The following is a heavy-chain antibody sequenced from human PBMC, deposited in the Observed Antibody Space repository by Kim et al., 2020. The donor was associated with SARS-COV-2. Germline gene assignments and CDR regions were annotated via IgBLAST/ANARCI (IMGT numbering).Heavy chain of an antibody. CDR1: GFSFGSYW. D-gene: IGHD3-22*01. J-gene: IGHJ1*01. Sequence: GGSLRLSCAPSGFSFGSYWMGWVRQAPGKGLEWVAGINVDGIVTHHVDSVEGRFTISRDNAENSLYFQMNSLRAEDTAVYYCARAGSSWAYDSWCRGTLV. CDR2: INVDGIVT. V-gene: IGHV3-7*01. CDR3: ARAGSSWAYDS.